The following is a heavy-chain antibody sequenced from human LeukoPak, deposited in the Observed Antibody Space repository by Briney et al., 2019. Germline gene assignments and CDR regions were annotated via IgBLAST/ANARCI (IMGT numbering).Heavy chain of an antibody. J-gene: IGHJ6*02. D-gene: IGHD3-10*02. Sequence: SETLSLTCTVSGGSISSSSYYWGWIRQPPGKGLEWIGSICYSGSTYYNPSLKSRVTISVDTSKNQFSLKLSSVTAADTAVYCCARAVRTLRTGYYGMDVWGQGTTVTVSS. CDR3: ARAVRTLRTGYYGMDV. CDR1: GGSISSSSYY. CDR2: ICYSGST. V-gene: IGHV4-39*07.